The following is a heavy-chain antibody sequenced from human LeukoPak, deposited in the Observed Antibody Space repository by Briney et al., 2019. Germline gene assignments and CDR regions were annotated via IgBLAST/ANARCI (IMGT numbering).Heavy chain of an antibody. V-gene: IGHV1-24*01. J-gene: IGHJ4*02. Sequence: ASVKVSCKASGYTFTSYYMHWVRQAPGKGLEWMGGFDPEDGETIYAQKFQGRVTITADESTSTAYMELSSLRSEDTAVYYCASLTSLEMATTYWGQGTLVTVSS. CDR3: ASLTSLEMATTY. CDR2: FDPEDGET. D-gene: IGHD5-24*01. CDR1: GYTFTSYY.